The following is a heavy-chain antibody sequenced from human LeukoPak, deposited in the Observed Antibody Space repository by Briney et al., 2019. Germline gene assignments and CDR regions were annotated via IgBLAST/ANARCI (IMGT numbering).Heavy chain of an antibody. CDR2: VVVGSDNT. CDR3: AAPYSSNWFDY. CDR1: GFTFTTRSA. V-gene: IGHV1-58*01. D-gene: IGHD6-13*01. Sequence: GTSVKVSCKASGFTFTTRSAVQWVRQARGQRLEWIGWVVVGSDNTNYAQKFQERVTITRDMSTSTAYMELSSLRSEDTAVYYCAAPYSSNWFDYWGQGTLVTVSS. J-gene: IGHJ4*02.